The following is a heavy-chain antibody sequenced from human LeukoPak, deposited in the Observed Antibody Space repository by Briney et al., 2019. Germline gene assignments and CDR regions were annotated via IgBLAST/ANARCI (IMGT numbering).Heavy chain of an antibody. J-gene: IGHJ3*02. Sequence: GGSLRLSCAASGFTFSSYSMNWVRQAPGKGLEWVASISSSSSYIYYADSVKGRFTISRDNAKNSLYLQMNSLRAEDTAVYYCASLYDSSGYGAFDIWGQGTMVTVSS. CDR2: ISSSSSYI. V-gene: IGHV3-21*01. CDR3: ASLYDSSGYGAFDI. CDR1: GFTFSSYS. D-gene: IGHD3-22*01.